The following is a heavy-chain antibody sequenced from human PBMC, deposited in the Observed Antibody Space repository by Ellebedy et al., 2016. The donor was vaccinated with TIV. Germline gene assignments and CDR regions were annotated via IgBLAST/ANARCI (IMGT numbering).Heavy chain of an antibody. D-gene: IGHD3-22*01. J-gene: IGHJ4*02. Sequence: GESLKISCAASGFTFSDYAMSWVRQAPGKGLEWVAGMSYDGRKKHYADSVKGRFTISRDNSKNSLYLQMNSLRGEDTAVYYCAREGLLITSVAGLDYWGQGTLVTVSS. CDR2: MSYDGRKK. CDR3: AREGLLITSVAGLDY. V-gene: IGHV3-30*04. CDR1: GFTFSDYA.